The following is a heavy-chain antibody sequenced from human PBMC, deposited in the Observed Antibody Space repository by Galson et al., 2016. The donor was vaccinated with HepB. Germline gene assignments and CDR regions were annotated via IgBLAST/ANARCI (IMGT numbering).Heavy chain of an antibody. CDR1: GLNFNNYW. CDR2: INRDGTDT. V-gene: IGHV3-74*01. Sequence: SLRLSCAVSGLNFNNYWMHWVRQAPGKGLVWVFRINRDGTDTSYADSVKGRFTISRDNATNTLYLQMNSLTAEDTAVYYCARDPRFCTGGNCDALDYWGQGTLVTVSS. J-gene: IGHJ4*02. D-gene: IGHD2-15*01. CDR3: ARDPRFCTGGNCDALDY.